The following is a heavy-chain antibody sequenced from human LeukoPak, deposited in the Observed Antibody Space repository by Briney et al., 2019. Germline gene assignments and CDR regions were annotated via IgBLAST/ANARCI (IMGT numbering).Heavy chain of an antibody. V-gene: IGHV1-2*02. D-gene: IGHD2-21*02. CDR1: GYTLTVYY. CDR2: INPNSGGT. Sequence: ASVTVSFTASGYTLTVYYMQWVRQAPGQGLEWMGWINPNSGGTNYAQKFQGRVTMTRDTSINKAYMELRRLRSDDTALYYCARALQVEVTSIPYLGIWGQGTMVTVSS. J-gene: IGHJ3*02. CDR3: ARALQVEVTSIPYLGI.